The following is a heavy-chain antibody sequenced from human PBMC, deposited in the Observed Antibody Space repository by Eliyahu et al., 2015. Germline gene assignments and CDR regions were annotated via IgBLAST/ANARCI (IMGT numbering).Heavy chain of an antibody. CDR1: GYTXSSFG. D-gene: IGHD3-10*01. CDR2: ISAYNGNP. J-gene: IGHJ4*02. CDR3: ARRDSSGSGSYYTDY. Sequence: QVQLVQSGAEVKKPXASVKVSCKAXGYTXSSFGISWVRQAPGQGLEWMGWISAYNGNPNYAQKLQGRVTMTTDTSTSTAYMELRSLRSDDTAVYYCARRDSSGSGSYYTDYWGQGTLVTVSS. V-gene: IGHV1-18*01.